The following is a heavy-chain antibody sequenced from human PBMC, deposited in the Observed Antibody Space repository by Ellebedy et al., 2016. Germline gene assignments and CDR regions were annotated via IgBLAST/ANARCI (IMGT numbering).Heavy chain of an antibody. Sequence: GESLKISCAASGFTVSTNYMKWVRQAPGKGLEWVSAIFSDGNTYYADSVKGRFTISRENAKNSLYLQMNSLRAGDTAVYYCVREANYGTNMDPFDLWGQGTMVTVSS. CDR3: VREANYGTNMDPFDL. CDR2: IFSDGNT. D-gene: IGHD4/OR15-4a*01. CDR1: GFTVSTNY. V-gene: IGHV3-53*01. J-gene: IGHJ3*01.